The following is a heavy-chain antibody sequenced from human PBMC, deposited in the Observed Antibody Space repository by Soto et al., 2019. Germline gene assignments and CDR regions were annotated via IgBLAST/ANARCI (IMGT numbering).Heavy chain of an antibody. V-gene: IGHV3-9*01. CDR2: ISWNSGSI. D-gene: IGHD6-19*01. J-gene: IGHJ3*02. CDR1: GFTFDDYA. CDR3: AKVGGYSSGWYSQDDFDI. Sequence: PGGSLRLSCAASGFTFDDYAMHWVRQAPGKGLEWVSGISWNSGSIGYADSVKGRFTISRDNAKNSLYLQMNSLRAEDTALYYCAKVGGYSSGWYSQDDFDIWGQGTMVTVSS.